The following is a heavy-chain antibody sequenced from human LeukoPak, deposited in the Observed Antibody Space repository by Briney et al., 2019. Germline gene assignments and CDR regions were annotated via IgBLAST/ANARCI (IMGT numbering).Heavy chain of an antibody. CDR2: IYYSGST. V-gene: IGHV4-59*08. J-gene: IGHJ4*02. CDR1: GGSISSYY. Sequence: SETLSLTCTVSGGSISSYYWSWIRQPPGKGLEWIGYIYYSGSTNYNPSLKSRVTISVDTSKNQFSLKLNSVTVADTAVYYCARLWGDYVAPFDYWGQGALVSVSS. D-gene: IGHD4-17*01. CDR3: ARLWGDYVAPFDY.